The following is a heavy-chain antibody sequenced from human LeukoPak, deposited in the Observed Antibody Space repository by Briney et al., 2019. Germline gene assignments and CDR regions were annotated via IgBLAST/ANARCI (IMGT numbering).Heavy chain of an antibody. D-gene: IGHD5-24*01. V-gene: IGHV3-7*05. CDR2: INQDGSET. Sequence: GGSLRLSCAASGFTFSSSWMSWVRLAPGKGLEWVANINQDGSETFYVDSVKGRFTISRDNGKNSIFVQMDSLRAEDTAVYYCVRGFDGYFGFDLWGQGTMVTVSS. CDR1: GFTFSSSW. J-gene: IGHJ3*01. CDR3: VRGFDGYFGFDL.